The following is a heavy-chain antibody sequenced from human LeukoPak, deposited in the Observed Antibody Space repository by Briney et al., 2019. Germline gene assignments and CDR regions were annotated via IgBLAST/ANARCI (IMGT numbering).Heavy chain of an antibody. V-gene: IGHV3-7*01. CDR1: GFTYSSYW. Sequence: GGSLRLSRAVSGFTYSSYWMSWVRQAPGKGLEWVANIKQDGSAKYYLDSVKGRFTISRDNAKNSLYLQMKSLRAEDTAVYYCARDWVPMGSTTSLDSWGQGTLVTVSS. CDR2: IKQDGSAK. CDR3: ARDWVPMGSTTSLDS. D-gene: IGHD1-26*01. J-gene: IGHJ4*02.